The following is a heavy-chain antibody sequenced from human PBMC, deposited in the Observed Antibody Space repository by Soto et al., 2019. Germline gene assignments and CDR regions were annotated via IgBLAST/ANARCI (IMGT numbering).Heavy chain of an antibody. Sequence: TSETLSLTCAVYGGSFSGYYWTWIRQPPGTGLEWIGEINHSGSTNYNPSLKSRVTISVDTSKNQFSLKLTSVTAAGTAVYYCARDKITGLFDYWGQGTLVTVS. D-gene: IGHD2-8*02. J-gene: IGHJ4*02. CDR2: INHSGST. V-gene: IGHV4-34*01. CDR1: GGSFSGYY. CDR3: ARDKITGLFDY.